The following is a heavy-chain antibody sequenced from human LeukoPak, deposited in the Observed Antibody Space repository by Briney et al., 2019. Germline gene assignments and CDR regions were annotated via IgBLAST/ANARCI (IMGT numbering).Heavy chain of an antibody. J-gene: IGHJ3*02. CDR1: GYTFTSYG. V-gene: IGHV1-8*03. D-gene: IGHD1-1*01. CDR2: MNPNSGNT. Sequence: ASVKVSCKASGYTFTSYGISWVRQATGQGLEWMGWMNPNSGNTGYAQKFQGRVTITRNTSISTAYMELSSLRSEDTAVYYCAREYDYDAFDIWGQGTMVTVSS. CDR3: AREYDYDAFDI.